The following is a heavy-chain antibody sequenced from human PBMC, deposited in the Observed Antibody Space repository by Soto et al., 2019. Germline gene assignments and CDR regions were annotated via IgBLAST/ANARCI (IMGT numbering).Heavy chain of an antibody. CDR2: ISAYNGNT. CDR1: GYTFTSYG. J-gene: IGHJ4*02. D-gene: IGHD6-13*01. Sequence: ASVKVSCKASGYTFTSYGISWVRQAPGQGLEWMGWISAYNGNTNYAQKLQGRVTMTTDTSTSTAYMELRSLRSDDTAVYYCAIDRAAADNTSFDYWGQGPLVTXSS. CDR3: AIDRAAADNTSFDY. V-gene: IGHV1-18*01.